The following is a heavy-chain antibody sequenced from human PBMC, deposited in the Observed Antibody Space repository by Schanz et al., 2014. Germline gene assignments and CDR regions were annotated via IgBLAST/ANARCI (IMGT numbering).Heavy chain of an antibody. V-gene: IGHV3-7*01. J-gene: IGHJ4*02. CDR2: IKQDGSEK. D-gene: IGHD2-2*01. CDR1: GFTFSTYW. CDR3: ATTCKGYCSSRGGFDY. Sequence: EVQLVESGGGLVQPGGSLRLSCAASGFTFSTYWMSWVRQAPGKGLEWVAKIKQDGSEKYYVDSVKGRFTISRDNAKNSLDLQMNSLRAEDTAVYYCATTCKGYCSSRGGFDYWGQGILVTVSS.